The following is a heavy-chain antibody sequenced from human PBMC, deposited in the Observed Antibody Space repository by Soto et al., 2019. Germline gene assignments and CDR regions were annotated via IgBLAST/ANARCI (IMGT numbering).Heavy chain of an antibody. CDR1: GGSISSGGYY. Sequence: PSETLSLTCTVSGGSISSGGYYWSWIRQHPGKGLEWIGYIYYSGSTYYNPSLKSRVTISVDTSKNQFSLKLSSVTAADTAVYYCARASRGRYYYGMDVWGQGXTVTVYS. CDR3: ARASRGRYYYGMDV. J-gene: IGHJ6*02. V-gene: IGHV4-31*03. CDR2: IYYSGST. D-gene: IGHD5-12*01.